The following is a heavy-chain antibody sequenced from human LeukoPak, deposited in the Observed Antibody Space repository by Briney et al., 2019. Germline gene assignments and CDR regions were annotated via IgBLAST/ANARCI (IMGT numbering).Heavy chain of an antibody. V-gene: IGHV1-46*01. J-gene: IGHJ4*02. D-gene: IGHD3-10*01. CDR3: ARGGEMPY. CDR1: GYTFTSYY. Sequence: RASVNVSCKASGYTFTSYYMHLVRQAPGQGLEWMGIINPSGGSTSYAQKFPGRVTMTRDTYTSTVYMELSSLRSEDTALYYCARGGEMPYWGQGTLVTVSS. CDR2: INPSGGST.